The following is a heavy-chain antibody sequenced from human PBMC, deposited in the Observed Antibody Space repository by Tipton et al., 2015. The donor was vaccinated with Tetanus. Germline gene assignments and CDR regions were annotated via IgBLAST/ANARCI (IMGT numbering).Heavy chain of an antibody. J-gene: IGHJ4*02. V-gene: IGHV1-18*01. CDR2: ISPYNVNS. CDR1: DYAFTNYA. Sequence: SGAEVKKPGASVKVSCKASDYAFTNYAITWLRQAPGQGLEWMGWISPYNVNSNYAQKFQGRVTMTTDTSTRTAYMELRSLRSDDTAVYFCARDSLGGASGYFDSWGQGTLVTVSS. D-gene: IGHD3-16*01. CDR3: ARDSLGGASGYFDS.